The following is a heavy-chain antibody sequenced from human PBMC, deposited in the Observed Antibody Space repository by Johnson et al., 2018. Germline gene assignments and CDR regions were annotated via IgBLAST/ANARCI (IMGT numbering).Heavy chain of an antibody. D-gene: IGHD1-26*01. J-gene: IGHJ1*01. Sequence: VQLVESGAEVKKPGSSVKVSCKASGGTFSSYAISWVRQAPGQGLEWMGGIIPTFGTANYAQKFQGRVTITADESTSTAYMELSGLGSEDTAVYYCAGEHIVGAINVEHFQHWGQGTLVTVSS. CDR2: IIPTFGTA. CDR3: AGEHIVGAINVEHFQH. V-gene: IGHV1-69*01. CDR1: GGTFSSYA.